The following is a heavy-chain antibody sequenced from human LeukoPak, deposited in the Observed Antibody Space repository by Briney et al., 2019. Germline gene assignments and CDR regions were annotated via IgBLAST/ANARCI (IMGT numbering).Heavy chain of an antibody. V-gene: IGHV1-2*02. CDR1: GYTFTGYY. D-gene: IGHD1-26*01. J-gene: IGHJ4*02. Sequence: AASVKVSCKASGYTFTGYYMHWVRQAPGQGLAWMGWINPNSGGTNYAQKFQGRVTMTRDTSISTAYMELSRLRSDDTAVYYCALQVGATQGYFDYWGQGTLVTVSS. CDR3: ALQVGATQGYFDY. CDR2: INPNSGGT.